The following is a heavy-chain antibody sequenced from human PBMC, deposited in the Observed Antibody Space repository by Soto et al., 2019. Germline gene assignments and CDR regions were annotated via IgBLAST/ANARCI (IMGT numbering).Heavy chain of an antibody. D-gene: IGHD3-3*01. Sequence: GASVKVSCKASGGTFSSYTISWVRQAPGQGLEWMGRIIPILGIANYAQKFQGRVTITADKSTSTAYMELSSLRSEDTAVYYCARDKAYYDFWSGYYGAFDIWGQGTMVTVS. V-gene: IGHV1-69*04. J-gene: IGHJ3*02. CDR2: IIPILGIA. CDR1: GGTFSSYT. CDR3: ARDKAYYDFWSGYYGAFDI.